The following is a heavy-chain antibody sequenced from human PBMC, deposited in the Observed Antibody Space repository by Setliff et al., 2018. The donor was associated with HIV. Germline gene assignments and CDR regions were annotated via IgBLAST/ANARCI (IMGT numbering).Heavy chain of an antibody. CDR3: ARDREYMDV. J-gene: IGHJ6*03. Sequence: SVKVSCKASGYTFSSFGISWVRQAPGQGLEWMGWISAYNGNTKSAQNLQGRVTMTTDTSTSTAHMELRSLRSDDTAVYYCARDREYMDVWGKGTTVTVSS. V-gene: IGHV1-18*01. CDR1: GYTFSSFG. CDR2: ISAYNGNT.